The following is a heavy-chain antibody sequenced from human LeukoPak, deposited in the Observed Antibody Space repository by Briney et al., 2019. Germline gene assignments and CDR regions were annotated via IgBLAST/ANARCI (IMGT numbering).Heavy chain of an antibody. J-gene: IGHJ6*03. CDR1: GFTLSSYS. V-gene: IGHV3-21*01. CDR3: ARGVMMVRGSAYYMDV. CDR2: ISTSSIYI. Sequence: PGGSLRLSCAASGFTLSSYSMNWVRQAPGKGLEWVSSISTSSIYIYYADSVKGRFTISRDNAKNSLYLQMNSLRAEDTAVYYCARGVMMVRGSAYYMDVWGKGTTVTISS. D-gene: IGHD3-10*01.